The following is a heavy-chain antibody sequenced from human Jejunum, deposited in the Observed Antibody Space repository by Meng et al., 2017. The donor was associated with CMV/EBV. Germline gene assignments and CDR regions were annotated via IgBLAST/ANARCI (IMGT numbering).Heavy chain of an antibody. V-gene: IGHV1-2*02. CDR1: GYTFNHFD. CDR2: VNPNNGGT. D-gene: IGHD7-27*01. J-gene: IGHJ4*02. Sequence: CKASGYTFNHFDLHWVRQAPGQGLEWMGWVNPNNGGTDYAQKFQGRVIMTSDTSISTVYMELSRLTFDDTAVYYCARGPWGFDLWGQGTLVTVSS. CDR3: ARGPWGFDL.